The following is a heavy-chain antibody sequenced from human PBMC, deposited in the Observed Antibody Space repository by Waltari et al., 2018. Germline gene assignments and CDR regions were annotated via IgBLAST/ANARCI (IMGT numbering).Heavy chain of an antibody. CDR2: SSSDRSSI. Sequence: QGSGKGLLWDSISSSDRSSISYGDSVKGLFTIYKDNDKNTVYLQMNSLRADDTAIYYCARGARRTTVTTGWWYFDVWGRGTLVTVSS. D-gene: IGHD4-17*01. CDR3: ARGARRTTVTTGWWYFDV. J-gene: IGHJ2*01. V-gene: IGHV3-74*01.